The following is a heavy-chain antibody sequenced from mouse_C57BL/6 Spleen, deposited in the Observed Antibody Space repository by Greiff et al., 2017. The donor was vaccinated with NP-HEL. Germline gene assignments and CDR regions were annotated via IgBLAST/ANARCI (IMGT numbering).Heavy chain of an antibody. D-gene: IGHD1-1*01. J-gene: IGHJ4*01. CDR1: GYTFTSYW. Sequence: VQLQQSGTVLARPGASVKMSCKASGYTFTSYWMHWVKQRPGQGLEWIGGIYPGNSDTSYNQKFKGKAKLTAVTSASTAYMELSSLTNEDSAVYYCAEVVGYAMDYWGQGTSVTVSS. V-gene: IGHV1-5*01. CDR2: IYPGNSDT. CDR3: AEVVGYAMDY.